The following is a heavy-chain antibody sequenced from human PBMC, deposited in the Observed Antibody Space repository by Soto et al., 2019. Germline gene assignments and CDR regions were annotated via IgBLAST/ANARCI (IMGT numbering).Heavy chain of an antibody. CDR1: GGTFSSYA. D-gene: IGHD6-13*01. CDR2: IIPIFGTS. J-gene: IGHJ6*01. V-gene: IGHV1-69*06. Sequence: QVQLVQSGAEVKKPGSSVKVSCKASGGTFSSYAISWVRQAPGQGLEWMGGIIPIFGTSNYAQKFQGRVTITADKSTSTAYMERSSLRYEDTAVYYCARDSNRTIQYYYYGMDVWGQGTTVTVSS. CDR3: ARDSNRTIQYYYYGMDV.